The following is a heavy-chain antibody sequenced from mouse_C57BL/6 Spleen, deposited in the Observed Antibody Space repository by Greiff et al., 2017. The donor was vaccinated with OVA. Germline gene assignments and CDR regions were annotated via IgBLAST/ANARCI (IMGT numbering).Heavy chain of an antibody. Sequence: QVQLQQSGAELARPGASVKLSCKASGYTFTSYGISWVKQRTGQGLEWIGEIYPRSGNTYYNEKFKGKATLTADKSSSTAYMELRSLTSEDSAVYFCARRGHYSNYGYFDVWGTGTTVTVSS. CDR1: GYTFTSYG. J-gene: IGHJ1*03. V-gene: IGHV1-81*01. D-gene: IGHD2-5*01. CDR2: IYPRSGNT. CDR3: ARRGHYSNYGYFDV.